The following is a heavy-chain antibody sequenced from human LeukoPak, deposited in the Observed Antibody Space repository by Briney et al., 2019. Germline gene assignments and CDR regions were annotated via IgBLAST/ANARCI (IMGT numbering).Heavy chain of an antibody. CDR3: ARGIDYGDYVSAFDI. J-gene: IGHJ3*02. CDR2: INHSGST. CDR1: GGSFSGYY. Sequence: PSETLSLTCAVYGGSFSGYYWSWIRQPPGKGLEWIGEINHSGSTNYNPSLKSRVTISVDTSKNQFSLKLSSVTAADTAVYYCARGIDYGDYVSAFDIWGQGTMVTVSS. V-gene: IGHV4-34*01. D-gene: IGHD4-17*01.